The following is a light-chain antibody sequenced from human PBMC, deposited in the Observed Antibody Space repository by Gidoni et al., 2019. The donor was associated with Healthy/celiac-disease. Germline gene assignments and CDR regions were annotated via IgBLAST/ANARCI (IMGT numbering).Light chain of an antibody. V-gene: IGKV3-20*01. CDR1: QSVSSSY. J-gene: IGKJ2*01. Sequence: EIVLTQSPGTLSLSPGERATLSCRASQSVSSSYLAWYQQKPGQAPRLLIYGASSRATSIPNRFSGSWSGADFTLTISRLEPEVFAVYYCQQYGSSPYTFGQGTRLEIK. CDR2: GAS. CDR3: QQYGSSPYT.